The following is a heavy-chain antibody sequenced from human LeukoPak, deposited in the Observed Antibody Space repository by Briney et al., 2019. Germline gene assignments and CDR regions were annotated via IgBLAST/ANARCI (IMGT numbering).Heavy chain of an antibody. CDR3: AKDVPTVNFGAVDAFDI. CDR1: GYTFTSYG. CDR2: ISAYNGNT. J-gene: IGHJ3*02. V-gene: IGHV1-18*01. D-gene: IGHD4-17*01. Sequence: ASVKVSCKASGYTFTSYGISWVRQAPGQGLEWMGWISAYNGNTNYAQKLQGRVTMTTDTSTSTAYMELRSLRSDDTAVYYCAKDVPTVNFGAVDAFDIWGQGTMVTVSS.